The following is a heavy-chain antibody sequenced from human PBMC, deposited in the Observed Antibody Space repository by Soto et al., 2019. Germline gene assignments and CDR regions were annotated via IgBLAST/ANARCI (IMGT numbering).Heavy chain of an antibody. D-gene: IGHD3-16*02. J-gene: IGHJ6*03. Sequence: SETLSLTCTVSGVSISSDCLSWIRQPPGKGLEWIGYVYNSGGSSYNPSLKSRVTISIDTSENQFSLKLTSVTAADTAVSFCARCPFGREYRHYLYVEVWGTGTTVNVSS. V-gene: IGHV4-59*13. CDR1: GVSISSDC. CDR3: ARCPFGREYRHYLYVEV. CDR2: VYNSGGS.